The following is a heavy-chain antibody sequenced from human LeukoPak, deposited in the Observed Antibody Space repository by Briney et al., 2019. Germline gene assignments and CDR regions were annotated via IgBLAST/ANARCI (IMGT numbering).Heavy chain of an antibody. CDR3: ARFRTAMQLWKGYYFDY. Sequence: PGGSLRLSCVASGFTFSTSGIHWVRQSPGKGLDWVAFIRNDGNKKNYAESVKGRFTISRDNSKNTLYLQMDSLSAEDTAVYYCARFRTAMQLWKGYYFDYWGQGTLVTVSS. CDR2: IRNDGNKK. CDR1: GFTFSTSG. D-gene: IGHD5-18*01. V-gene: IGHV3-30*02. J-gene: IGHJ4*02.